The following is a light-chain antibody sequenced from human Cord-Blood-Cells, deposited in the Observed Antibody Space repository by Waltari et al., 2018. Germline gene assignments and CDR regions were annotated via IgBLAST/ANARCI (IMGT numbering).Light chain of an antibody. J-gene: IGLJ2*01. Sequence: QSPLTQPASVSGSPGKSITISCTGTSSDFGGYNYFSWYQQPPGKAPKLMIYVVSNRPSWFSKRVSCTKSGNTASLTISGLQAEDEADYYCSSYTSSSTLVVFGGGTKLTVL. CDR2: VVS. CDR3: SSYTSSSTLVV. V-gene: IGLV2-14*01. CDR1: SSDFGGYNY.